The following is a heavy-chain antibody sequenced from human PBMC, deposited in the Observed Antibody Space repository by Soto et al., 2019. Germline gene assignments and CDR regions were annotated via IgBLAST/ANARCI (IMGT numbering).Heavy chain of an antibody. J-gene: IGHJ6*02. V-gene: IGHV3-21*01. D-gene: IGHD6-6*01. CDR2: ISSSSSYI. CDR1: GFTFSSYS. Sequence: GGSLRLSCAASGFTFSSYSMNWVRQAPGKGLEWVSSISSSSSYIYYADSVKGRFTISRDNAKNSLYLQMNSLRAEDTAVYYCAREGSSSSESQENYYYYGMDVWGQGTTVTVSS. CDR3: AREGSSSSESQENYYYYGMDV.